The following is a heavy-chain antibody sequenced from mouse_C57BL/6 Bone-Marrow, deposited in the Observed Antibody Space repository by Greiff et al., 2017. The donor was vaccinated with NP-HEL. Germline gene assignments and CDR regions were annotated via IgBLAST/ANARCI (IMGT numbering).Heavy chain of an antibody. D-gene: IGHD2-1*01. J-gene: IGHJ2*01. Sequence: VQLQQSGAELVRPGASVKLSCTASGFNIKDDYMHWVKQRPEQGLEWIGWIDPENGDTEYASKFQGKATITADTSSNTAYLQLSSLTSEDTAVYYCTTVLTTDYWGQGTPLTVSS. CDR2: IDPENGDT. V-gene: IGHV14-4*01. CDR3: TTVLTTDY. CDR1: GFNIKDDY.